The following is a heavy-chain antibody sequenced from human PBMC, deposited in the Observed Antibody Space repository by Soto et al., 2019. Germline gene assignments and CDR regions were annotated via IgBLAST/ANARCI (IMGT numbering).Heavy chain of an antibody. CDR3: ARGGSQCSSTSCYYYYYYYGMYV. D-gene: IGHD2-2*01. J-gene: IGHJ6*02. Sequence: ASVKVSGKASGYTFTAYYMHWVRLAPGQRPVWMGWINPNSGGTNYAQKFQGWVTMTRDTSISTAYMELSRLRSDDTAVYYCARGGSQCSSTSCYYYYYYYGMYVWGQGTTVTVSS. CDR1: GYTFTAYY. CDR2: INPNSGGT. V-gene: IGHV1-2*04.